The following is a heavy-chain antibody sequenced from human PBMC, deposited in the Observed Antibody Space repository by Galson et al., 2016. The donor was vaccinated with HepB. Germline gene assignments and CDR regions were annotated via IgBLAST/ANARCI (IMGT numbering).Heavy chain of an antibody. CDR1: GYSFTNYW. D-gene: IGHD1-26*01. Sequence: QSGAEVKKPGESLKISCKGSGYSFTNYWIGWVRQMPGKGLEWMGIIYPDDSDTRYSPSFRGQFTISADKSISTANQQWSNLKASDTAMYYCARHWALGRGVEYWGQGTLVAVSS. CDR3: ARHWALGRGVEY. J-gene: IGHJ4*02. CDR2: IYPDDSDT. V-gene: IGHV5-51*01.